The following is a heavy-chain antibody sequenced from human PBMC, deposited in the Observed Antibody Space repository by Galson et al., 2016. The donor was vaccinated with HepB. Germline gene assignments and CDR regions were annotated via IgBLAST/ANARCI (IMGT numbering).Heavy chain of an antibody. J-gene: IGHJ4*02. CDR2: LYASGKT. CDR3: TRGWIREYSSGNGGGNGGDH. Sequence: SLRLSCAASGFIVSSNYMNWVRQAPGNGLEWVSDLYASGKTYYADSVKGRFTISRDNSKNILFLQMNSLRAEDTAVYYCTRGWIREYSSGNGGGNGGDHWGQGTLVTVSS. V-gene: IGHV3-53*01. CDR1: GFIVSSNY. D-gene: IGHD2-21*01.